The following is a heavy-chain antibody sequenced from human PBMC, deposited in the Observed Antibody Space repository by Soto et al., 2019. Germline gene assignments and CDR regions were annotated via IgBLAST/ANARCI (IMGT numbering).Heavy chain of an antibody. V-gene: IGHV4-4*02. CDR1: GGSISSSNW. CDR3: ARDRPIYYYYGMDV. J-gene: IGHJ6*02. CDR2: NYHSGST. Sequence: QVQLQESGPGLVKPSGTLSLTCAVSGGSISSSNWWRWVRQPPGKGLERIGENYHSGSTNYNPSLKRRVTISVDKSKNQFSLQLSSVPAADTAVYYCARDRPIYYYYGMDVWGQGTTVTVSS.